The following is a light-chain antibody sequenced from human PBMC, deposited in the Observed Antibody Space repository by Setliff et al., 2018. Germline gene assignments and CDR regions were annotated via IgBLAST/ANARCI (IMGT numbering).Light chain of an antibody. V-gene: IGLV2-14*01. CDR1: SSDVGDYNY. J-gene: IGLJ1*01. Sequence: QSALTQPASVSGPPGQSITISCTATSSDVGDYNYVSWYKQHPDKAPKLIIFEVGXXXSGVSNRFSGSXSXNTASLTISGLQAEDEADYYCSSYTSTSLDVFAAGTKVTV. CDR2: EVG. CDR3: SSYTSTSLDV.